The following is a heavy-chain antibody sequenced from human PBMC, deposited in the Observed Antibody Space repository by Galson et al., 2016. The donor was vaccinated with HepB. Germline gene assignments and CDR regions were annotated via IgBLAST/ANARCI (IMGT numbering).Heavy chain of an antibody. D-gene: IGHD6-19*01. Sequence: PALVKPTQTLTLTCTFSGFSLTSRGMCVNWIRQPPGKALEWLALIDWDNDKDYNTSLKPRLTISKDTSKSQVILTMTNMDPVDTGTYYCERNVVDRSGWHGRCFDSWGQGTLVTVSS. CDR2: IDWDNDK. V-gene: IGHV2-70*01. CDR3: ERNVVDRSGWHGRCFDS. CDR1: GFSLTSRGMC. J-gene: IGHJ4*02.